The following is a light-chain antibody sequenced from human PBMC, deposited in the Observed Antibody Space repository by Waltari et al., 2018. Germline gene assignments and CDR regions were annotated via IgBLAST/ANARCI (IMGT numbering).Light chain of an antibody. V-gene: IGKV3D-15*01. CDR3: QQCNDWPRT. Sequence: EIVMTQSPAILSVSPGERATLSCRASQSVSNNLAWYQQKPGQAPRLLIYGASTRATGVPARFSGSGSGTEFTLTISSLQSEDFAVYYCQQCNDWPRTFGQGTKVEI. CDR2: GAS. J-gene: IGKJ1*01. CDR1: QSVSNN.